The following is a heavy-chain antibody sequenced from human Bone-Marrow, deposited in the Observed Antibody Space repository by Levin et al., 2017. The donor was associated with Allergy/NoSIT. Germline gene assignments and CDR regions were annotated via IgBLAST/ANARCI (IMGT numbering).Heavy chain of an antibody. CDR1: GFTFSDYY. J-gene: IGHJ4*02. V-gene: IGHV3-11*01. Sequence: GGSLRLSCAASGFTFSDYYMSWIRQAPGKGLEWVSYISSSGSTIYYADSVKGRFTISRDNAKNSLYLQMNSLRAEDTAVYYCARDWGYCSGGSCYSPPFDYWGQGTLVTVSS. CDR2: ISSSGSTI. D-gene: IGHD2-15*01. CDR3: ARDWGYCSGGSCYSPPFDY.